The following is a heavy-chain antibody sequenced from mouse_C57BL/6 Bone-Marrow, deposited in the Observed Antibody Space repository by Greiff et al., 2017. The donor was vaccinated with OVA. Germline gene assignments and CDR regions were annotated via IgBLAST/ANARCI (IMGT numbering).Heavy chain of an antibody. V-gene: IGHV1-69*01. CDR2: IDPSDSYT. J-gene: IGHJ2*01. Sequence: VQLQQPGAELVMPGASVKLSCKASGYTFTSYWMHWVKQRPGQGLEWIGEIDPSDSYTNYNQKFKGKSTLTVDKSSSTDYMQLSSLTSEDSAVYYCARSDTTVVATRYYFDYWGQGTTLTVSS. D-gene: IGHD1-1*01. CDR3: ARSDTTVVATRYYFDY. CDR1: GYTFTSYW.